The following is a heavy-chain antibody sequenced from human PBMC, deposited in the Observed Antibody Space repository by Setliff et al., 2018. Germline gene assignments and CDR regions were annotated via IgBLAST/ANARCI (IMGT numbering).Heavy chain of an antibody. CDR3: AKQGDLAFDY. D-gene: IGHD3-16*01. V-gene: IGHV1-2*02. J-gene: IGHJ4*02. Sequence: GASVKVSCKASGYPFVGYYIYWMRQTPGQGFEWMGWINPKSGGTKYAVKFQGRVTMTRDMSINTIYMELSSLTSDDTAIYYCAKQGDLAFDYWGQGTQVTVSS. CDR2: INPKSGGT. CDR1: GYPFVGYY.